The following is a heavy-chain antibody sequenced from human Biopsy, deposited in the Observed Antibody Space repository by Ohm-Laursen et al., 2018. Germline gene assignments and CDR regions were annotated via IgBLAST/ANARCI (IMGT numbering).Heavy chain of an antibody. CDR2: IYPGGST. J-gene: IGHJ5*02. D-gene: IGHD1-14*01. CDR1: GGDINNYY. CDR3: ARDRDRIGWFDP. Sequence: GTLSLTCNVSGGDINNYYWSWIRQPAGKGLESIGRIYPGGSTNYKPSLKSQVTMSVDTSKNKFSLRVISVNAADTVVYYCARDRDRIGWFDPWGQGTLVTVSS. V-gene: IGHV4-4*07.